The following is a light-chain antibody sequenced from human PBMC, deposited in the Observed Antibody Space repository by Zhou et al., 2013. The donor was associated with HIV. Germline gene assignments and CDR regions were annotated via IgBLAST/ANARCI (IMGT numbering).Light chain of an antibody. V-gene: IGKV3-11*01. CDR2: DAS. Sequence: EIVLTQSPVTLSLSPGERATLSCRASQSVSIYLAWYQQKPGQAPWLLISDASNRATGIPARFSGSGSGTDFTLTISSLEPEDFAVYFCQQRSTWPWTFGQGTKVEMK. CDR3: QQRSTWPWT. CDR1: QSVSIY. J-gene: IGKJ1*01.